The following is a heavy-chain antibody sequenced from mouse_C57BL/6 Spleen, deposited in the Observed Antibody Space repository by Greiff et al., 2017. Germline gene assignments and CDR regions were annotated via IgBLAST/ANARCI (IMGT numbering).Heavy chain of an antibody. Sequence: EVHLVESGAELVKPGASVKLSCTASGFNIKDYYMHWVKQRTEQGLEWIGRIDPEDGETKYAPKFQGKATITADTSSNTAYLQLSSLTSEDTAVYYCASTTTVVAPRYCDVGGTGTTVTVSS. D-gene: IGHD1-1*01. J-gene: IGHJ1*03. CDR2: IDPEDGET. CDR3: ASTTTVVAPRYCDV. V-gene: IGHV14-2*01. CDR1: GFNIKDYY.